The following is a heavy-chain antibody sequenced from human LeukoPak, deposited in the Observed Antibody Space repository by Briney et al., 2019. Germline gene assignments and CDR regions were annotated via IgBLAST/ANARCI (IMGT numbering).Heavy chain of an antibody. V-gene: IGHV4-30-4*08. CDR3: ASGYGSGWFDR. Sequence: PSETLSLTCTVSGGSINRGYWSWVRQYPGKGLEWIGHILYSGSTFYNPSLKSRLTISLDTSKNQFSLKLTSVTAADTAVYYCASGYGSGWFDRWGQGTLVSVSS. CDR1: GGSINRGY. D-gene: IGHD5-18*01. J-gene: IGHJ5*02. CDR2: ILYSGST.